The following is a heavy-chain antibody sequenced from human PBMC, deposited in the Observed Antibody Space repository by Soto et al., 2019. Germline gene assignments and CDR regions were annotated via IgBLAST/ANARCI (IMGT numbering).Heavy chain of an antibody. V-gene: IGHV3-48*01. J-gene: IGHJ4*02. CDR1: GFTFSAYS. CDR2: IGGPYNNI. CDR3: ARDAGRDGYY. Sequence: GGSLRLSCAASGFTFSAYSMNWVRQAPGKGLEWVSYIGGPYNNINYADSVRGRFTISRDNAKNSLYLQMNSLRAEDTALYYCARDAGRDGYYWGQGTLVTVSS. D-gene: IGHD6-13*01.